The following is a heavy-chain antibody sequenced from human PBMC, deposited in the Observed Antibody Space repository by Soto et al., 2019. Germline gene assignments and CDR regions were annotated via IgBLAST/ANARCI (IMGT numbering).Heavy chain of an antibody. V-gene: IGHV3-11*01. D-gene: IGHD6-13*01. Sequence: GGSLRLSCAASGFTFSDYYMSWIRQAPGKGLEWVSYISSSGSTIYYADSVKGRFTISRDNAKNSLYLQMNSLRAEDTAVYYCARTPGIAADGSYYYYGMDVWGQGTTVTVYS. CDR3: ARTPGIAADGSYYYYGMDV. CDR1: GFTFSDYY. J-gene: IGHJ6*02. CDR2: ISSSGSTI.